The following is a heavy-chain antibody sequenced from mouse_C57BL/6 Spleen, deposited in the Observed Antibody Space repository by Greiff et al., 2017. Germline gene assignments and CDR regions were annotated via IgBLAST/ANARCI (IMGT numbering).Heavy chain of an antibody. V-gene: IGHV14-2*01. J-gene: IGHJ4*01. CDR2: IDPEDGET. CDR1: GFNIKDYY. Sequence: EVKLVESGAELVKPGASVKLSCTASGFNIKDYYMHWVKQRTEQGLEWIGRIDPEDGETTYAPKFQGKATLTADPSSHTAYLPLSSLTSDDTAFYYCARGDYEGAMDYWGQGTSGTGSS. D-gene: IGHD2-4*01. CDR3: ARGDYEGAMDY.